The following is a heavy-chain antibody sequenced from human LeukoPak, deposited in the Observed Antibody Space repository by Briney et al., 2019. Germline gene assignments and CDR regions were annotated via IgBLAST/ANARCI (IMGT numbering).Heavy chain of an antibody. D-gene: IGHD3-16*01. CDR2: ISGSGGST. J-gene: IGHJ4*02. V-gene: IGHV3-23*01. CDR1: GFTFSSYA. CDR3: AKEGLYDYVWGSYAY. Sequence: GGSLRLSCAASGFTFSSYAMSWVRQAPGKGLEWVSAISGSGGSTYYADSVKGRFTISRDNSKSTLYLQMNSLRAEDTAVYYCAKEGLYDYVWGSYAYWGQGTLVTVPS.